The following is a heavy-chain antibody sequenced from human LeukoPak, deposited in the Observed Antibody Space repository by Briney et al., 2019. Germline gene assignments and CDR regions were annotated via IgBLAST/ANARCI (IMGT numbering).Heavy chain of an antibody. V-gene: IGHV4-30-4*01. D-gene: IGHD6-13*01. CDR3: ARVVAAAAVDY. CDR1: GGSISSGDYY. J-gene: IGHJ4*02. CDR2: IYYSGST. Sequence: SQTLSLTCTVSGGSISSGDYYWSWIRQPPGKGLEWIEYIYYSGSTYYNPSLKSRVTISVDTSKNQFSLKLSSVTAADTAVYYCARVVAAAAVDYWGQGTLVTVSS.